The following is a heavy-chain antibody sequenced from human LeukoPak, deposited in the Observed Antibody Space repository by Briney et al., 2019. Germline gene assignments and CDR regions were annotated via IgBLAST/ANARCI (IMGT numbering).Heavy chain of an antibody. CDR3: ARGAYYYED. CDR1: GFTFSNAW. D-gene: IGHD3-22*01. CDR2: ISSSSSTM. Sequence: GGSLRLSCAASGFTFSNAWMNWVRQAPGKGLEWVSYISSSSSTMYYADSVKGRFTISRDNAKNSLYLQMNSLRAEDTAVYYCARGAYYYEDWGQGTLVTVSS. V-gene: IGHV3-48*01. J-gene: IGHJ4*02.